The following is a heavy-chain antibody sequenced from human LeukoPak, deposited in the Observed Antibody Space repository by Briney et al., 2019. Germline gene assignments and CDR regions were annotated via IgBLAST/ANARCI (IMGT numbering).Heavy chain of an antibody. CDR2: IYYSGST. CDR3: ARLYPHRLYYFDY. V-gene: IGHV4-31*03. D-gene: IGHD1-14*01. J-gene: IGHJ4*02. CDR1: GGSISSSSYY. Sequence: SETLSLTCTVSGGSISSSSYYWGWIRQPPGKGLEWIGYIYYSGSTYYNPSLKSRVTISVDTSKNQFSLKLSSVTAADTAVYYRARLYPHRLYYFDYWGQGTLVTVSS.